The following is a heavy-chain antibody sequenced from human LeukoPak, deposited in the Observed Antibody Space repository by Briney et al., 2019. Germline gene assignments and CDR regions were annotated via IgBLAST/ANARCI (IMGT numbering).Heavy chain of an antibody. CDR3: ARHNGGYHIHQDY. J-gene: IGHJ4*02. Sequence: SETLSLTCTVSGVSISSSTYYWGWIRQPPGKGLEWIGSIYYSGSTYYNPSLKSRVTISVDTSKNQFSLKLRSVTAADTALYYCARHNGGYHIHQDYWGQGTMVPVSS. D-gene: IGHD4-17*01. CDR2: IYYSGST. CDR1: GVSISSSTYY. V-gene: IGHV4-39*01.